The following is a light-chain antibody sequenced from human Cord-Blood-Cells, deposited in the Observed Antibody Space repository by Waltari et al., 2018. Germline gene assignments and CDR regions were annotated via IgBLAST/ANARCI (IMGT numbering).Light chain of an antibody. CDR2: AAS. J-gene: IGKJ3*01. Sequence: DIQMTQSPSSLSASVGDRVNITCQASQSISSYLNWYQQKPGKAPKLLIYAASSLQSGVPSRFSGSGSGTDFTLTISSLQPEDFATYYCQQSYSTPFFGPGTKVDIK. CDR3: QQSYSTPF. V-gene: IGKV1-39*01. CDR1: QSISSY.